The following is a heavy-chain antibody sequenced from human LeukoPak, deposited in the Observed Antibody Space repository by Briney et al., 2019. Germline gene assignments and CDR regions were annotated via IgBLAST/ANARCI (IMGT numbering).Heavy chain of an antibody. D-gene: IGHD3-9*01. CDR1: GFTFSSYW. V-gene: IGHV3-7*01. CDR2: IKQDGSEK. Sequence: PGGSLRLSCAASGFTFSSYWMSWVRQAPGKGLEWVANIKQDGSEKYYVDSVKGRFTISRDNAKNSLYLQMNSLRAEDTAVYYCARASSLRYFDWLPPVCYFDYWGQGTLVTVSS. J-gene: IGHJ4*02. CDR3: ARASSLRYFDWLPPVCYFDY.